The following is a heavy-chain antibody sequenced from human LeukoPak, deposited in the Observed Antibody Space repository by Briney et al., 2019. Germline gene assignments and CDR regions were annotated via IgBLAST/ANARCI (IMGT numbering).Heavy chain of an antibody. CDR2: IRYDGSNK. D-gene: IGHD3-9*01. J-gene: IGHJ4*02. CDR1: GFTFSSYG. V-gene: IGHV3-30*02. Sequence: TGGSLRLSCAASGFTFSSYGMHWVRQAPGKGLEWVAFIRYDGSNKYYADSAKGRFTISRDNSKNTLYLQMNSLRAEDTAVYYCAKVGTYYDILTGYYIDYWGQGTLVTVSS. CDR3: AKVGTYYDILTGYYIDY.